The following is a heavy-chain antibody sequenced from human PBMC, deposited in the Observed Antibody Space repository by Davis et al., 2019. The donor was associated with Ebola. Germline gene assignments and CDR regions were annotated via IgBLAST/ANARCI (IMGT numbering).Heavy chain of an antibody. V-gene: IGHV1-69*13. Sequence: SVKVSCKTSGDTFRTFGMSWVRQAPGQGLEWVGGIVPLFGTTNFAQKFQGRISMTADASTTTIYMELSSLRSDDTAVYFCARGYFGSGSYYTSSYYFDNWGQGTLVTVSS. CDR3: ARGYFGSGSYYTSSYYFDN. CDR1: GDTFRTFG. D-gene: IGHD3-10*01. CDR2: IVPLFGTT. J-gene: IGHJ4*02.